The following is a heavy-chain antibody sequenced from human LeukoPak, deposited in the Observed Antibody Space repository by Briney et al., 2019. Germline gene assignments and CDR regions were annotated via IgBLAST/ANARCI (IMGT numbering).Heavy chain of an antibody. CDR3: VSRPSSSWAY. Sequence: PGRSLRLSCAASGFTFSSYGMHWVRQAPGQGLEWMGWINPYSGDTNYAQKFQGRVTMTRDTSINTAYMELSSLRSDDMAVYYCVSRPSSSWAYWGQGTLVTVSS. V-gene: IGHV1-2*02. CDR1: GFTFSSYG. D-gene: IGHD6-13*01. CDR2: INPYSGDT. J-gene: IGHJ4*02.